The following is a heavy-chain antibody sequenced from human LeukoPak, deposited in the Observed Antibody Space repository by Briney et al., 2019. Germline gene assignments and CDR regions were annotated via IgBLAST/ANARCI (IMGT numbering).Heavy chain of an antibody. CDR3: ATSPTLGYCSGGSCYSFDY. Sequence: ASVKVSCKVSGYTLTELSMHWVRQAPGKGLEWMGGFDPEDGETIYAQKFQGRVTMTEDTSTDTAYMELSCLRSEDTAVYYCATSPTLGYCSGGSCYSFDYWGQGTLVTVSS. CDR2: FDPEDGET. V-gene: IGHV1-24*01. J-gene: IGHJ4*02. D-gene: IGHD2-15*01. CDR1: GYTLTELS.